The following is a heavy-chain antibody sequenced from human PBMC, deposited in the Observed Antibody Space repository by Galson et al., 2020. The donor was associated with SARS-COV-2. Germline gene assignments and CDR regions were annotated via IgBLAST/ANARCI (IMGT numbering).Heavy chain of an antibody. J-gene: IGHJ6*02. CDR2: ISYDGSNK. Sequence: GGSLRLSCAASGFTFSSYAMDWVRQAPGTGLEWVAIISYDGSNKYYADSVKGRFTISRDNSKNTLHLQMNSLRAEDTAVYYCARGSGGGYYYYGMDVWGQGTTVTVSS. CDR3: ARGSGGGYYYYGMDV. CDR1: GFTFSSYA. V-gene: IGHV3-30-3*01. D-gene: IGHD6-25*01.